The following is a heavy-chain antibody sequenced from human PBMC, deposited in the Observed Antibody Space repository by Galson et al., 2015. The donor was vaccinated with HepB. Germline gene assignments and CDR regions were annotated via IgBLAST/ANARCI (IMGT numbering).Heavy chain of an antibody. CDR1: GFTFSSYA. V-gene: IGHV3-23*01. Sequence: SLRLSCAASGFTFSSYAMSWVRQAPEKGLEWVSSISGSDGSTYYTDSVKGRFTISRDDSKSTLYLQMNSLRAEDTAVYYCAKERRTGTKPTDGFDIWGQGTMVTGSS. D-gene: IGHD1-1*01. J-gene: IGHJ3*02. CDR3: AKERRTGTKPTDGFDI. CDR2: ISGSDGST.